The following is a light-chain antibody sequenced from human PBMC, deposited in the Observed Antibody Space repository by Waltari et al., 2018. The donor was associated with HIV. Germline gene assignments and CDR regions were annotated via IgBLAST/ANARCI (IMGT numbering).Light chain of an antibody. CDR1: SSDVGSYNR. CDR2: EVS. V-gene: IGLV2-18*02. J-gene: IGLJ1*01. Sequence: QSALTQPPSVSGSPGQSVTISCTGTSSDVGSYNRVSWYQQPPGTAPKLMIYEVSNRPSGVPDRFSGSKAGNTASLTISGLQAEDEAGYYCSSYTSSSTFDVFGTGTKVTVL. CDR3: SSYTSSSTFDV.